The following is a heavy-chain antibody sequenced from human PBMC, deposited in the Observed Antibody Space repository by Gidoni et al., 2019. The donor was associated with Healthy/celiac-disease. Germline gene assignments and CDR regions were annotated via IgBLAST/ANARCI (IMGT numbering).Heavy chain of an antibody. V-gene: IGHV3-48*01. J-gene: IGHJ3*02. CDR2: ISSSSSTI. Sequence: EVQLVASGGGLVQPGGSLRLSCAASGFTFSSYSMNWVRQAPGKGLEWVSYISSSSSTIYYADSVKGRFTISRDNAKNSLYLQMNSLRAEDTAVYYCARDQSYYDSSGYISFDIWGQGTMVTVSS. D-gene: IGHD3-22*01. CDR3: ARDQSYYDSSGYISFDI. CDR1: GFTFSSYS.